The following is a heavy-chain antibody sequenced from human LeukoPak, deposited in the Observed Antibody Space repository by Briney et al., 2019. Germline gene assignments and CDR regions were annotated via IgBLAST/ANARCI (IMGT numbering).Heavy chain of an antibody. CDR1: GGTISSDY. CDR3: ARLIQYYFDY. CDR2: IYYSGST. V-gene: IGHV4-59*01. J-gene: IGHJ4*02. Sequence: SETLSLTCTASGGTISSDYWSWVRQAPGKGLEWIGYIYYSGSTNYNPSLKSRFTIPVDTSKNQFSLRLRSVAAADTAVYYCARLIQYYFDYWGQGILVTVSS.